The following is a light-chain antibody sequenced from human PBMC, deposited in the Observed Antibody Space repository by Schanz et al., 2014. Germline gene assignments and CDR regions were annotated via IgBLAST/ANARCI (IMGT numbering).Light chain of an antibody. CDR1: QSVSRSY. CDR3: QQYNNWPPYT. CDR2: GAS. J-gene: IGKJ2*01. Sequence: EIVLTQSPGTLSLSPGERATLSCRASQSVSRSYLAWYQQKPGQAPGLLIYGASTRATGIPDRFSGSGSGTDFTLTISRLEPEDFAVYYCQQYNNWPPYTFGQGTKLEIK. V-gene: IGKV3-20*01.